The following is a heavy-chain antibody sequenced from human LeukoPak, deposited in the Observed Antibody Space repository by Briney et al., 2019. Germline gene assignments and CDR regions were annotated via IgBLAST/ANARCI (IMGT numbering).Heavy chain of an antibody. V-gene: IGHV3-23*01. CDR2: ISGSGGST. D-gene: IGHD6-19*01. J-gene: IGHJ4*02. CDR1: GFTFSSYA. Sequence: PGGSLRLSCAASGFTFSSYAMSWARQAPGKGLEWVSAISGSGGSTYYADSVKGRFTISRDNSKNTLYLQMNSLRAEDTAVYYCAKVIAVAGIAFDYWGQGTLVTVSS. CDR3: AKVIAVAGIAFDY.